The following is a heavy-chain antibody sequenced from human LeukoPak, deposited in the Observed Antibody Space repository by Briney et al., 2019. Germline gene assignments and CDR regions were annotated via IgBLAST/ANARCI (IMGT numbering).Heavy chain of an antibody. CDR2: ISYDGSNK. CDR1: GFTFSSYG. CDR3: ANPGGLNGMDV. J-gene: IGHJ6*02. V-gene: IGHV3-30*18. D-gene: IGHD3-10*01. Sequence: GRSLRLSCAASGFTFSSYGMHWVRQAPGKGLEWVAVISYDGSNKYNADSVKGRFTISRDNSKNTLYLQMNSLRAEDTAVYYCANPGGLNGMDVWGQGTTVTVSS.